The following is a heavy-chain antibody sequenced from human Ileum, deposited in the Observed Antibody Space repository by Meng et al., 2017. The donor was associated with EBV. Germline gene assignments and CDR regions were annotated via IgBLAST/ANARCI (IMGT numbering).Heavy chain of an antibody. J-gene: IGHJ4*01. V-gene: IGHV4-39*01. Sequence: QLQPQEPGPGLVKPSETLPLTCTVSGGSISSSSYYWGWIRQPPGKGLEWIGSIYYSGSTYYNPSLKNRVTISVDTSKNQFSLKLSSVTAADTAVYYCARSIVVVPAAIYYWGQEPWSPSPQ. CDR2: IYYSGST. D-gene: IGHD2-2*01. CDR1: GGSISSSSYY. CDR3: ARSIVVVPAAIYY.